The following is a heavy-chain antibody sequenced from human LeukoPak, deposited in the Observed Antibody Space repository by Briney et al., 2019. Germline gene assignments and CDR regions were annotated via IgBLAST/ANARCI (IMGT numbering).Heavy chain of an antibody. CDR3: ARDDGSSYPPYFDY. J-gene: IGHJ4*01. Sequence: ASVKVSCKASGYTFTGYYMHWVRQAPGQGLEWMGWISAYNGNTNYAQKLQGRVTMTTDTSTSTAYMELRSLRSDDTAVYYCARDDGSSYPPYFDYWGHGTLVTVSS. D-gene: IGHD2-2*01. CDR2: ISAYNGNT. CDR1: GYTFTGYY. V-gene: IGHV1-18*04.